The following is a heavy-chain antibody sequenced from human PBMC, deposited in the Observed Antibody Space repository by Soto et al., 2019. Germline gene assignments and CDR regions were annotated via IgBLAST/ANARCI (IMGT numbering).Heavy chain of an antibody. V-gene: IGHV4-39*01. Sequence: QLQLQESGPGLVKPSETLSLTCTVSGGSISSSSYYWGWIRQPPGKGLEWIGSIYYSGSTYYNPSLKSRVTISVDTSKNQFSLKLSSVTAADTAVYYCARAGSGTDWYFDLWGRGTLVTVSS. CDR3: ARAGSGTDWYFDL. CDR2: IYYSGST. D-gene: IGHD6-19*01. CDR1: GGSISSSSYY. J-gene: IGHJ2*01.